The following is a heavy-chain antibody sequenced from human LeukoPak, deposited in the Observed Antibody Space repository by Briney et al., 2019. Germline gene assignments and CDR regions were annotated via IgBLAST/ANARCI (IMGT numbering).Heavy chain of an antibody. J-gene: IGHJ6*03. CDR2: IKPDGSDT. D-gene: IGHD6-6*01. Sequence: HPGGSLRLSCAASGFTFSNYAMSWVRQAPGKGLEWVSRIKPDGSDTNYADSVKGRFTISRDNAKNTVYLQMNSLRAEDTAVYYCARDRPQGYYYYYMDVWGKGTTVTVSS. V-gene: IGHV3-74*01. CDR1: GFTFSNYA. CDR3: ARDRPQGYYYYYMDV.